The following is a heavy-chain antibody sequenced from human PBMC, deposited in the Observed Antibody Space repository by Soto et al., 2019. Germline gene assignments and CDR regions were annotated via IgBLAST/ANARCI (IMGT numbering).Heavy chain of an antibody. CDR2: FDPEDGET. CDR3: ARDYYSNYGGVYYYYGMDV. J-gene: IGHJ6*02. D-gene: IGHD4-4*01. Sequence: ASVKVSCKVSGYTLTELSMHWVRQAPGKGLEWMGGFDPEDGETIYAQKFQGRVTMTEDTSTDTAYMELSSLRSEDTAVYYCARDYYSNYGGVYYYYGMDVWGQGTTVTVSS. V-gene: IGHV1-24*01. CDR1: GYTLTELS.